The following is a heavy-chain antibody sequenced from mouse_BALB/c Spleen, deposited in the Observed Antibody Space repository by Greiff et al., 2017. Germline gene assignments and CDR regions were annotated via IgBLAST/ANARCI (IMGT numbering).Heavy chain of an antibody. CDR3: AREGYYGSSSGYAMDY. CDR2: INPYNGGT. V-gene: IGHV1-18*01. CDR1: GYSFTGYT. J-gene: IGHJ4*01. Sequence: VQLKQSGPELVKPGASMKISCKASGYSFTGYTMNWVKQSHGKNLEWIGLINPYNGGTSYNQKFKGKATLTVDKSSSTAYMELLSLTSEDSAVYYCAREGYYGSSSGYAMDYWGQGTSVTVSS. D-gene: IGHD1-1*01.